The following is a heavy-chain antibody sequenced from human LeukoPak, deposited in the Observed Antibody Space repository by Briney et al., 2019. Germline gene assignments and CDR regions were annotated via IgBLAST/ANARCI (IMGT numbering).Heavy chain of an antibody. Sequence: ASVKVSCKASGYIFTGFYMHWLRQAPGQGLEWMGIINPSGGSTSYAQKFQGRVTMTRDMSTSTVYMELSSLRSEDTAVYYCARGGYYDFWSGYPTYFDYWGQGTLVTVSS. CDR3: ARGGYYDFWSGYPTYFDY. D-gene: IGHD3-3*01. J-gene: IGHJ4*02. CDR1: GYIFTGFY. V-gene: IGHV1-46*01. CDR2: INPSGGST.